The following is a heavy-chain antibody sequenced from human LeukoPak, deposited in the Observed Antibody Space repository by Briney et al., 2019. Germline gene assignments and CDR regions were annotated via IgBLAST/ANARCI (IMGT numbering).Heavy chain of an antibody. CDR2: ITSGTRT. J-gene: IGHJ3*02. V-gene: IGHV3-23*01. Sequence: GESLRLSCGASGFNFSSHRMNWVRQAPGKGLEWVSGITSGTRTYYADPVKGRFALSRDNSKNTMYLQMNSLRAEDTAVYYCARDFPRYYYDSSGYNAFDIWGQGTMVTVSS. CDR1: GFNFSSHR. D-gene: IGHD3-22*01. CDR3: ARDFPRYYYDSSGYNAFDI.